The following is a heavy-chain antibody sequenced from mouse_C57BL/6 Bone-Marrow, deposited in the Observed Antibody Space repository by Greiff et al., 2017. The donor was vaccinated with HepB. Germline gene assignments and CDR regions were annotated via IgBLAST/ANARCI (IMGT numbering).Heavy chain of an antibody. Sequence: VQLQQPGAELVKPGASVKMSCKASGYTFPSYWITWVKQRPGQGLEWIGDIYPGSGSTNYNEKFKSKATLTVDTSSSTAYMQLSSLTSEDSAVYYCARRGIITTVVEYYFDYWGEGTTLTVSS. CDR3: ARRGIITTVVEYYFDY. D-gene: IGHD1-1*01. CDR2: IYPGSGST. CDR1: GYTFPSYW. V-gene: IGHV1-55*01. J-gene: IGHJ2*01.